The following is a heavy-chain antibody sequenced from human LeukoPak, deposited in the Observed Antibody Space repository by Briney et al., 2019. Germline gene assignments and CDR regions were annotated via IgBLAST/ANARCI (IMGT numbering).Heavy chain of an antibody. Sequence: GGSLRLSCAASGFTFSSYAMSWVRQAPGKGLEWVSAISGSGGSTYYADSVKGRFTISRDNSKNTLYLQMNSLRAEDTAVYYCAKSQLIHYYDSSGYYGPNDYWGQGTLVTVSS. J-gene: IGHJ4*02. CDR3: AKSQLIHYYDSSGYYGPNDY. D-gene: IGHD3-22*01. V-gene: IGHV3-23*01. CDR1: GFTFSSYA. CDR2: ISGSGGST.